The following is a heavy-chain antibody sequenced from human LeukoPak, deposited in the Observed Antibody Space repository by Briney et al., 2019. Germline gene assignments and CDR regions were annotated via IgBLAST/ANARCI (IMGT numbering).Heavy chain of an antibody. D-gene: IGHD3-22*01. J-gene: IGHJ4*02. CDR2: ISAYNGNT. Sequence: ASVKVSCKASGYTFTSYAMNWVRQAPGQGLEWMGWISAYNGNTNYAQKLQGRVTMTTDTSTSTAYMELRSLRSDDTAVYYCARDPHYYDSSGYTDYWGQGTLVTVSS. V-gene: IGHV1-18*01. CDR1: GYTFTSYA. CDR3: ARDPHYYDSSGYTDY.